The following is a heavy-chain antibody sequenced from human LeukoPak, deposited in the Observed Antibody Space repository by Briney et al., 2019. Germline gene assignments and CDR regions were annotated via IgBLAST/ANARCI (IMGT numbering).Heavy chain of an antibody. CDR1: GGSFSSYY. Sequence: PSETLSLTCTVSGGSFSSYYWSWIRQPPGRGLEWIGYIYYTGSTNYNPSLKSRVTISIDTSKNQFSLKLSSVTAADTAVYYCARDYADYYGSGSYPFDYWGQGTLVTVSS. D-gene: IGHD3-10*01. J-gene: IGHJ4*02. V-gene: IGHV4-59*12. CDR3: ARDYADYYGSGSYPFDY. CDR2: IYYTGST.